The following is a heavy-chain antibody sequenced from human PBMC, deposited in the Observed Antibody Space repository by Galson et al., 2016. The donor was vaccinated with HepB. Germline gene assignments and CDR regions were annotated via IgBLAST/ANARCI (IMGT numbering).Heavy chain of an antibody. CDR3: ARDQAGEILRRPLGY. Sequence: LSLTCVVSGGSISSTNWWNWVRQPPGKGLEWIGEIYHSGTTNYNPSLQSRVTLSVDKSNKQCSLKLTSVTAADTAVYYCARDQAGEILRRPLGYWGQGTLVTVSS. V-gene: IGHV4-4*02. CDR1: GGSISSTNW. D-gene: IGHD4-17*01. CDR2: IYHSGTT. J-gene: IGHJ4*02.